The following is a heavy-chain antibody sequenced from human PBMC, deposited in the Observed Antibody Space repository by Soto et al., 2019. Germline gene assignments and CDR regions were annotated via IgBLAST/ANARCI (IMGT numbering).Heavy chain of an antibody. V-gene: IGHV3-23*02. CDR3: ARLPYCSGGSCYFTY. J-gene: IGHJ4*02. CDR1: GFAFTSYG. CDR2: ISGSGGVT. Sequence: GGSLRLSXAASGFAFTSYGMSWVRQAPGKGLEWISGISGSGGVTKYGDSVKGQVTISADKSISTAYLQWSSLKASDTAMYYCARLPYCSGGSCYFTYWGQGTLVTVSS. D-gene: IGHD2-15*01.